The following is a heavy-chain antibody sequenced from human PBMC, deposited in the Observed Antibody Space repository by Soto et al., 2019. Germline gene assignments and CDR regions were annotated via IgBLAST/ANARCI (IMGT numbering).Heavy chain of an antibody. Sequence: SETLSLTCTVSGGPIRSYCWSWIRQPPGKGLEWIGYIYDSGNTDYNPSLKSRVTISVDTSKNQFSLKLSSVTTADTAVYYCARGGGKYYYESSDHSNHAMDVWGQGTTVTVS. CDR3: ARGGGKYYYESSDHSNHAMDV. D-gene: IGHD3-22*01. V-gene: IGHV4-59*01. J-gene: IGHJ6*02. CDR1: GGPIRSYC. CDR2: IYDSGNT.